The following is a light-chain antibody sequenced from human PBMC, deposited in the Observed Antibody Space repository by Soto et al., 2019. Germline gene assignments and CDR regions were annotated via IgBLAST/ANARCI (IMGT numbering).Light chain of an antibody. CDR1: QSLHHRHGYDY. J-gene: IGKJ1*01. CDR3: PQSLHSPRT. CDR2: LGS. V-gene: IGKV2-28*01. Sequence: DIGMTQAPLSVPVTPGEPASISCRSSQSLHHRHGYDYLDCYLHKSGQSPHLLISLGSTRAFGVPARFSGSASGPDFTLTISTVESDDVGLFSCPQSLHSPRTVGQGT.